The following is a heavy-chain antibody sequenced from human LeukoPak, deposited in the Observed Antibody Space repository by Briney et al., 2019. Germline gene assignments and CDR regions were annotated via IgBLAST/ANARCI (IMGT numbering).Heavy chain of an antibody. CDR2: ISGSGGST. Sequence: GGSLRLSCAASGFTFSTYSMNWVRQAPGKGLEWVSAISGSGGSTYYADSVKGRFTISRDNSKNTLYLQMNSLRAEDTAVYYCAKDQLLWFGELSAGGWFDPWGQGTLVTVSS. CDR3: AKDQLLWFGELSAGGWFDP. D-gene: IGHD3-10*01. V-gene: IGHV3-23*01. J-gene: IGHJ5*02. CDR1: GFTFSTYS.